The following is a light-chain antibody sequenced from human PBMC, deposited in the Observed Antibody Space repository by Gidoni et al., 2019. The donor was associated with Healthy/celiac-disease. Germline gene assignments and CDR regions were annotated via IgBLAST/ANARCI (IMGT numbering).Light chain of an antibody. CDR2: QDS. CDR3: QAWDSSTEV. V-gene: IGLV3-1*01. J-gene: IGLJ1*01. Sequence: SYELTQPPSVSVPPGQPASITCPGDKLGDKYACWYQQTPGQSPVLVIYQDSKRPSGIPERFSGSNSGNTATLTISGTQAMDEADYYCQAWDSSTEVFGTGTKVTVL. CDR1: KLGDKY.